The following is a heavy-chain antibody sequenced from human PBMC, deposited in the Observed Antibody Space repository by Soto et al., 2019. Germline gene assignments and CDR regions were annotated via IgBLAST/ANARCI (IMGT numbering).Heavy chain of an antibody. J-gene: IGHJ6*02. D-gene: IGHD3-16*02. CDR2: ISSSSSYI. CDR3: ARDLPDYVWGSYHHYGMDV. Sequence: GGSLRLSCAASGFTFSSYSMNWVRQAPGKGLEWVSSISSSSSYIYYADSVKGRFTISRDNAKNSLYLQMNSLRAEDTAVYYCARDLPDYVWGSYHHYGMDVWGQGTTVTVSS. V-gene: IGHV3-21*01. CDR1: GFTFSSYS.